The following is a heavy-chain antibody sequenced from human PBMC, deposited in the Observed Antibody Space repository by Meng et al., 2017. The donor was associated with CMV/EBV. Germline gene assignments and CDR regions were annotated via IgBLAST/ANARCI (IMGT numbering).Heavy chain of an antibody. D-gene: IGHD3-22*01. J-gene: IGHJ4*02. CDR2: IYYSGST. Sequence: QGQRQESGPGLGKPSQTLSLTCTVSGGSISSGDYYWSWIRQPPGKGLEWIGYIYYSGSTYYNPSLKSRVTISVDTSKNQFSLKLSSVTAADTAVYYCARAAPDYYDSSGPPDYWGQGTLVTVSS. V-gene: IGHV4-30-4*08. CDR3: ARAAPDYYDSSGPPDY. CDR1: GGSISSGDYY.